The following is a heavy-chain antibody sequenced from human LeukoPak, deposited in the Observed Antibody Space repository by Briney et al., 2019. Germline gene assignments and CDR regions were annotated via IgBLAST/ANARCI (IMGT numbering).Heavy chain of an antibody. CDR3: ARGGTWDLDY. Sequence: GGSLRLSCAASGFTFSTYWMTWVRQAPWKGLECVANIRPVGSGKYYVDSVEGRFTISRDNAKNSLYLQMNSLRAEDTALYYCARGGTWDLDYWGQGTLVTVSS. CDR1: GFTFSTYW. J-gene: IGHJ4*02. CDR2: IRPVGSGK. V-gene: IGHV3-7*01. D-gene: IGHD1-1*01.